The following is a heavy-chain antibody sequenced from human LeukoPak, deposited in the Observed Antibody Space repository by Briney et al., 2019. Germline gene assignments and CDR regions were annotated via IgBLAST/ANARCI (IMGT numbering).Heavy chain of an antibody. D-gene: IGHD3-22*01. Sequence: SETLSLTCTVSGGSISGYFGSWIRQASGKGLEWIGYIHTIYTSETIYNPSLKSRVSMPVDTSKNQFSLNLSSVTAADTAVYYCARGLRDEERYYKYYYMDVWGKGTTATVSS. CDR3: ARGLRDEERYYKYYYMDV. V-gene: IGHV4-4*09. CDR2: IHTIYTSET. CDR1: GGSISGYF. J-gene: IGHJ6*03.